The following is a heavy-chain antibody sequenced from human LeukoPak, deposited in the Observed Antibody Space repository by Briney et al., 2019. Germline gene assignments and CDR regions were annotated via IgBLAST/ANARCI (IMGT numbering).Heavy chain of an antibody. V-gene: IGHV4-30-4*01. CDR2: IYYSGST. J-gene: IGHJ6*03. CDR1: GGSISSGDYY. D-gene: IGHD6-6*01. CDR3: ARHQEYSSSSDYYYYYMDV. Sequence: PSETLSLTCTVSGGSISSGDYYWSWIRQPPGKGLEWIGYIYYSGSTYYNPSLKSRVTISVDTSKNQFSLKLSSVTAADTAVYYCARHQEYSSSSDYYYYYMDVWGKGTTVTVSS.